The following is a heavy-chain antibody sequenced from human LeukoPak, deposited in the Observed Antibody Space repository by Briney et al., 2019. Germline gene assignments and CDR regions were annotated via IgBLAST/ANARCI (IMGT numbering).Heavy chain of an antibody. V-gene: IGHV1-3*01. J-gene: IGHJ4*02. D-gene: IGHD1-26*01. CDR1: GYTFTSYA. Sequence: ASVKVSCKASGYTFTSYAIHWVRQAPGQRLEWMGWINGGNGNTKSSQQFQGSVTFTRDTSASTAYMELSSLRSEDTAMYYCASHFGSYYDYWGQGTLVTVSS. CDR3: ASHFGSYYDY. CDR2: INGGNGNT.